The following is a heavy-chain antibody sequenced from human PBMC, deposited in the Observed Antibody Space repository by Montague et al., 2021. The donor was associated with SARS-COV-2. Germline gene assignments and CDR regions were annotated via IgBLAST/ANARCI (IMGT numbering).Heavy chain of an antibody. V-gene: IGHV4-31*03. CDR2: IYYSGST. Sequence: TLSLTCTVSGGSISSGGYYWSWIRQHPGKGLEWIGYIYYSGSTXYNPSLKSRVTISVDTSKNQFSLKMSSVTAAATAVCYCARSPEPMIILIITSLNWYFDLWGRGTLVTVSS. J-gene: IGHJ2*01. CDR1: GGSISSGGYY. CDR3: ARSPEPMIILIITSLNWYFDL. D-gene: IGHD3-22*01.